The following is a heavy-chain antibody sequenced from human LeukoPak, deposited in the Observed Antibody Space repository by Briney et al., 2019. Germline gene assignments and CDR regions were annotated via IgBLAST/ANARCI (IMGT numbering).Heavy chain of an antibody. Sequence: PSETLSLTCAVSGGSISSGGYSWSWIRQPPGKGLEWIGYIYHSGSTYYNPSLKSRVTISVDRSRNQFSLKLSSATAADTAVYYCARTDYYYDSSGYTRSDAFDIWGQGTMVTVSS. CDR2: IYHSGST. V-gene: IGHV4-30-2*01. D-gene: IGHD3-22*01. CDR3: ARTDYYYDSSGYTRSDAFDI. J-gene: IGHJ3*02. CDR1: GGSISSGGYS.